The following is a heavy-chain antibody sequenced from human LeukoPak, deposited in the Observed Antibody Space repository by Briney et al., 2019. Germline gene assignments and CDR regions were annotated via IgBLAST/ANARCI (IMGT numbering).Heavy chain of an antibody. CDR3: TTLLDSVIHY. CDR2: IRGKVNNYAT. J-gene: IGHJ1*01. D-gene: IGHD3-10*01. CDR1: GSTFSGSA. Sequence: PGGSLRLSCAASGSTFSGSAIHWVRQASGKGREWVGRIRGKVNNYATAYAASVRGRFTLSREDSKNTVYLQRNRLNIEETAVYYSTTLLDSVIHYWGQGTLVTVSS. V-gene: IGHV3-73*01.